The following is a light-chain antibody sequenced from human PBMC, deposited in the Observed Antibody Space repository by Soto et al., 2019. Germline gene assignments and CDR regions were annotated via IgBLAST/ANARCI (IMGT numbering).Light chain of an antibody. CDR2: AAS. CDR3: QQLNSYPIT. V-gene: IGKV1-9*01. Sequence: IHLTLSASSLSASVGYRVTITCRASQGISSYLAWYQQKKGKAPKLLIYAASTLQSGVPSRFSGSGYGTDFNLTISSLQPEDFATYYCQQLNSYPITFGQGTRLEIK. J-gene: IGKJ5*01. CDR1: QGISSY.